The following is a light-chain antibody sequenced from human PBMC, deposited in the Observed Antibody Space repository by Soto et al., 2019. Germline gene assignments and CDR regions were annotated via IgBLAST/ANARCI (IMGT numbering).Light chain of an antibody. CDR3: AAWDDSLNGPHVV. Sequence: QSVLTQPPSASGIPGQRVTISCSGSSSNIGSNTVNWYQQLPGTAPKLLIYSNNQRPSGVPDRFSGSKSGTSASLAISGLQSEDEADYYCAAWDDSLNGPHVVFGGGTQLTVL. V-gene: IGLV1-44*01. CDR2: SNN. CDR1: SSNIGSNT. J-gene: IGLJ2*01.